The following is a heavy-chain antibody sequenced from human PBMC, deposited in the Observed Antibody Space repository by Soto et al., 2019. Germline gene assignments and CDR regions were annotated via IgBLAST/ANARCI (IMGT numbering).Heavy chain of an antibody. CDR2: IGTAGDP. J-gene: IGHJ4*02. CDR3: ARSVVVPAALDY. V-gene: IGHV3-13*05. CDR1: GFTFSSYD. Sequence: GGSLRLSCAASGFTFSSYDMHWVRQATGKGLEWVSAIGTAGDPYYPGSVKGRFTISRDNSKNTLYLQMNSLRAEDTAVYYCARSVVVPAALDYWGQGTLVTVSS. D-gene: IGHD2-2*01.